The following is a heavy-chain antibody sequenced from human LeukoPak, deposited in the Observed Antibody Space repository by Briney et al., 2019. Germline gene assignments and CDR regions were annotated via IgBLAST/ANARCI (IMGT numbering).Heavy chain of an antibody. CDR3: ARLDRADYSTSPVPYYNYYMNA. J-gene: IGHJ6*03. D-gene: IGHD6-13*01. V-gene: IGHV3-48*01. CDR1: GFTFSSYS. Sequence: GGSLRLSCAASGFTFSSYSMNWVRQAPGKGLERVSYISSSSSTIYYADSVKGRFTISRDNAKNSLYLQMNSLRAEDTAVYYCARLDRADYSTSPVPYYNYYMNAWDKGTTVIVSS. CDR2: ISSSSSTI.